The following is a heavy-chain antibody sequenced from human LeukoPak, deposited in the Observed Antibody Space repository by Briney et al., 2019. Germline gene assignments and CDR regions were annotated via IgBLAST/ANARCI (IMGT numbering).Heavy chain of an antibody. D-gene: IGHD3-22*01. Sequence: GGSLRLSCAASGFTVSSNYMSWVRQAPGKGLEWVSVIYSGGSTYYADSMKGRFTISRDNSKNTLYLQMNSLRAEDTAVYYCASSYGGYDSSGYYSEVDYWAQGTLVTVSS. CDR2: IYSGGST. V-gene: IGHV3-53*01. CDR1: GFTVSSNY. CDR3: ASSYGGYDSSGYYSEVDY. J-gene: IGHJ4*02.